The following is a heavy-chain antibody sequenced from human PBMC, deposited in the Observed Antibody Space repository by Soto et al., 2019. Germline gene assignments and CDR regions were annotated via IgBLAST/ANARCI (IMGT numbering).Heavy chain of an antibody. CDR1: GGSFSGYY. V-gene: IGHV4-34*01. CDR2: IKHSGST. Sequence: QVQLQQWGAGLLKPSETLSLTCAVYGGSFSGYYWSWIRQPPGKGLEWIGEIKHSGSTNYNPSLKSRVTISVDTSKNQFSLKLSSVTAADTAVYYCARGGPYYYGMDVWGQGTTVTVSS. J-gene: IGHJ6*02. CDR3: ARGGPYYYGMDV.